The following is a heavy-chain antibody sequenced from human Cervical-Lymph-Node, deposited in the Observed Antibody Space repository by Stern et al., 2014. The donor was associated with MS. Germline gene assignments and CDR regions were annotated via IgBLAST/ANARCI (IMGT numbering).Heavy chain of an antibody. D-gene: IGHD1-26*01. J-gene: IGHJ4*02. CDR3: VRDLVGMTGYGH. CDR2: INPSDGGT. Sequence: QVQLVESGAEVKEPGASVKVSCKASGDTFTNAHMHWVRQAPGQGLEWMGMINPSDGGTIYAQKFQGRVSMTRDTSTNTVYMALSSLRSDDTAVYYGVRDLVGMTGYGHWGQGTLVTVSS. CDR1: GDTFTNAH. V-gene: IGHV1-46*01.